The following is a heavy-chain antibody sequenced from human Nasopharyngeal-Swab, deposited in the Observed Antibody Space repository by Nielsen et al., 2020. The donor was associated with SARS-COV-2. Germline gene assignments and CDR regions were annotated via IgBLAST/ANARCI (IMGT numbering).Heavy chain of an antibody. V-gene: IGHV4-39*01. J-gene: IGHJ4*02. D-gene: IGHD6-13*01. CDR3: VRSSSWYYFDY. CDR1: GDSIAYSTSY. CDR2: IYYNGNT. Sequence: SETLSLTCPVSGDSIAYSTSYWGWLRQPPGKGLEWTGNIYYNGNTYQNPSLKSRLPISVDKSKNQFSLQLSSVTAADTAVYYCVRSSSWYYFDYWAQGTQVTVSS.